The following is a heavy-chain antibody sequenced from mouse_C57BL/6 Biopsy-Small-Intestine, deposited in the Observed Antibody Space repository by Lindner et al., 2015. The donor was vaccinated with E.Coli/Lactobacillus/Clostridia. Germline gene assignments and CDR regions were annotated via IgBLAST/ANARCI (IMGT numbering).Heavy chain of an antibody. V-gene: IGHV1-9*01. J-gene: IGHJ3*01. CDR1: GYTFTAYW. CDR3: ANGAQATGFAY. Sequence: VQLQESGAELMKPGASVKLSCKATGYTFTAYWIEWIEQRPGHGLEWIGEILPGSGSTNFNEKFKGKATFTADTSSNTAYMQLSSLTSEDSAVYFCANGAQATGFAYWGQGTLVTVSA. CDR2: ILPGSGST. D-gene: IGHD3-2*02.